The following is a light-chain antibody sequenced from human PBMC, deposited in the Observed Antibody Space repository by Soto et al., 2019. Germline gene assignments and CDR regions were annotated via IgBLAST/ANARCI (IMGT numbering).Light chain of an antibody. V-gene: IGKV1D-13*01. J-gene: IGKJ4*01. Sequence: IQLTQSPSSLSASVGDRVTITCRAGQDISSALAWYQQKPGKAPKLLLYDASSLDAGVPSRFSGSGSGTDFTLSITSLRPEDSATYYCQQLNDFPPTFGGGTKVHIK. CDR2: DAS. CDR3: QQLNDFPPT. CDR1: QDISSA.